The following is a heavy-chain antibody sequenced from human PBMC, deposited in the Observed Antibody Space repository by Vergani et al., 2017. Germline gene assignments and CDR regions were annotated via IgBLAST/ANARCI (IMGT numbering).Heavy chain of an antibody. CDR1: GFTFSSYA. J-gene: IGHJ6*03. D-gene: IGHD1-26*01. CDR2: ISGSVGST. CDR3: AKGGDSVSYSGHYYYMDV. V-gene: IGHV3-23*01. Sequence: EVQLLESGGGLVQPGGSLRLSCAASGFTFSSYAMSCVRQATGKGLEWVSAISGSVGSTYYADSVKGRFTISRDNSKNTLYLQMNSLRAEDTDVYYCAKGGDSVSYSGHYYYMDVWGKGTTVTVSS.